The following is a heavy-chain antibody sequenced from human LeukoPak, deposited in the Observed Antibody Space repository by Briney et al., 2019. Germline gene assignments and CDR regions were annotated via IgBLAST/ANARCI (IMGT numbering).Heavy chain of an antibody. CDR1: GFTFSSHA. J-gene: IGHJ4*02. D-gene: IGHD3-9*01. CDR2: ISRSDGST. CDR3: AKGRERSDWYNFDY. V-gene: IGHV3-23*01. Sequence: GGSLRLSCAASGFTFSSHAMCWVRQAPGKGLEWVSAISRSDGSTYYAASVKGRFTISRENSKNTLFLQMNSLEVEDTAVYYCAKGRERSDWYNFDYWGQGTLVTVSS.